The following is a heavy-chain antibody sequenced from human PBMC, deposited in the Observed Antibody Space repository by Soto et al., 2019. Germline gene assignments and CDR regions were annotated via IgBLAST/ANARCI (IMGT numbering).Heavy chain of an antibody. D-gene: IGHD6-13*01. V-gene: IGHV1-69*01. CDR3: GRGSSWTKVEY. CDR2: IIPIFGPA. J-gene: IGHJ4*02. CDR1: GGRVNNSA. Sequence: QVQLVQSGSEVKKPGSSVRVSCKASGGRVNNSAISWLRQAPGQGLEWMGGIIPIFGPAIYARKFQGRVTITADESSSTAYMELNNVRSEDTAVYYCGRGSSWTKVEYWGQGTLVTVSS.